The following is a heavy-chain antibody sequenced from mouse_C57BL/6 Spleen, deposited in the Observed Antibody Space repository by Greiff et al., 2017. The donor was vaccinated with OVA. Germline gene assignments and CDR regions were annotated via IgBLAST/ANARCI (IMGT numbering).Heavy chain of an antibody. V-gene: IGHV2-2*01. D-gene: IGHD1-1*01. CDR3: ARNWGTTVVVPFDY. Sequence: VQGVESGPGLVQPSQSLSITCTVSGFSLTSYGVHWVRQSPGKGLEWLGVIWSGGSTDYNAAFISRLSISKDNSKSQVFFKMNSLQADDTAIYYCARNWGTTVVVPFDYWGQGTTLTVSS. CDR1: GFSLTSYG. J-gene: IGHJ2*01. CDR2: IWSGGST.